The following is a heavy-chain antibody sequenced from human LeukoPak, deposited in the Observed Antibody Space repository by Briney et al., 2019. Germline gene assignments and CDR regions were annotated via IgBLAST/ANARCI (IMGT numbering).Heavy chain of an antibody. CDR2: IYSTGGK. J-gene: IGHJ4*02. V-gene: IGHV3-66*01. D-gene: IGHD6-19*01. CDR1: EFTVSSNY. Sequence: GGSLRLSCAASEFTVSSNYMSCVRQAPGKGLEWVSIIYSTGGKYYADSVKGRFTISRDNSKDTLYLQMNSLRAEDTAVYYCARGSDGWFAFDYWGQGILVTVSS. CDR3: ARGSDGWFAFDY.